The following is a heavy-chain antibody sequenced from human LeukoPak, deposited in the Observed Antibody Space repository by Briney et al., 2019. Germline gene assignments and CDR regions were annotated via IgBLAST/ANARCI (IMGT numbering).Heavy chain of an antibody. V-gene: IGHV3-9*01. CDR3: AKEDHYYDSSGYYYDH. J-gene: IGHJ1*01. D-gene: IGHD3-22*01. Sequence: GGSLRLSCAASGSTFDDYAMHWVRQAPGKGLEWVSGISWNSGSIGYADSVKGRFTISRDNAKNSLYLQMNSLRAEDTALYYCAKEDHYYDSSGYYYDHWGQGTLVTVSS. CDR1: GSTFDDYA. CDR2: ISWNSGSI.